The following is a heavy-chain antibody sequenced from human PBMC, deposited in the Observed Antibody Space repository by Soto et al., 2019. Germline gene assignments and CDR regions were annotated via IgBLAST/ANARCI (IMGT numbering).Heavy chain of an antibody. Sequence: QVQLQESGPGLVKPSQTLSLTCTVSGGSISSGGYYWSWIRQHPGKGLEWIGYIYYSGSTYYNPSLKSRVTISVDTSKNQFAPKLSSVTAADTAVYYCARDNQEDCSGGSCYSKVGVAYGMDVWGQGTTVTVSS. CDR1: GGSISSGGYY. CDR3: ARDNQEDCSGGSCYSKVGVAYGMDV. CDR2: IYYSGST. V-gene: IGHV4-31*03. J-gene: IGHJ6*02. D-gene: IGHD2-15*01.